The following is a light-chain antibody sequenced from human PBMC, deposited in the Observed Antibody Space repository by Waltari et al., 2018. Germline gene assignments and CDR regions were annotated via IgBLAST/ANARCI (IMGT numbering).Light chain of an antibody. CDR2: KVS. J-gene: IGKJ4*01. V-gene: IGKV2-30*02. Sequence: DVVMTQSPLSLPVTLGQPASISCSSSQSLGHSNGNTYLIWFQQRPGQSPRRLIYKVSIRDSGVPDRFSGSGSGTDFTLKISRVEAEDVGVYFCMQGTHWPPTSGGGTKVEIK. CDR1: QSLGHSNGNTY. CDR3: MQGTHWPPT.